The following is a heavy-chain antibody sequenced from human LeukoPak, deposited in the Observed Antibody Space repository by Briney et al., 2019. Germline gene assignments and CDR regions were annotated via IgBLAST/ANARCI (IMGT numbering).Heavy chain of an antibody. CDR3: ARLDCTNGVCQYDY. CDR1: GFSLSTSGMC. Sequence: SGPALVKPTQTLTLTCTFSGFSLSTSGMCVSWVRQPPGKALEWLALIDWDDDKYYSTSLKTRLTISKDTSKNQVVLTMTNMDPEGTATYYCARLDCTNGVCQYDYWGQGTLVTVSS. J-gene: IGHJ4*02. V-gene: IGHV2-70*20. D-gene: IGHD2-8*01. CDR2: IDWDDDK.